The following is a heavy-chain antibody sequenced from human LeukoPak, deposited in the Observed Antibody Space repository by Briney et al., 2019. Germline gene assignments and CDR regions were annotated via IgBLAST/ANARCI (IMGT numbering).Heavy chain of an antibody. D-gene: IGHD3-22*01. J-gene: IGHJ4*02. CDR2: IKQDGSEK. V-gene: IGHV3-7*03. CDR1: GFTFSNYW. Sequence: GGSLRLSCAASGFTFSNYWMSWVRQAPGKGLEWVANIKQDGSEKFYVDSVKGRFTISRDNAKNSLYLQMNSLRAEDTAVYYCAKDVYDSSGYSDYWGQGTLVTVSS. CDR3: AKDVYDSSGYSDY.